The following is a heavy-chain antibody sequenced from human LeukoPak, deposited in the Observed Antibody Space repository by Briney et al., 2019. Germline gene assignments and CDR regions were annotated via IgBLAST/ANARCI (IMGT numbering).Heavy chain of an antibody. Sequence: SETLSLTCTVSGASINNNFWTWIRQPPGRGLEWIGYIYSSGSANYNPTLNSRVIISGDTSKNQISLNLTSVTAADTAVYFCARHRDYYDTWGHGTLVTVSS. V-gene: IGHV4-59*08. CDR1: GASINNNF. D-gene: IGHD3-22*01. J-gene: IGHJ4*01. CDR2: IYSSGSA. CDR3: ARHRDYYDT.